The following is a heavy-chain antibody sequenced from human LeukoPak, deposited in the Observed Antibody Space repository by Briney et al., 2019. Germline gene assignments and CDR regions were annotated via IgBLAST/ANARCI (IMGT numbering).Heavy chain of an antibody. CDR1: GGSISSSNW. J-gene: IGHJ2*01. CDR2: IYHSGST. Sequence: SETLSLTCAVSGGSISSSNWWSWVRQPPGKGLEWIGEIYHSGSTNYNPSLKSRVTISVDKSKNQFSLKLSSVTAADTAVYYCARYLVRGREGLGLWGRGTLVTVSS. CDR3: ARYLVRGREGLGL. V-gene: IGHV4-4*02. D-gene: IGHD3-10*01.